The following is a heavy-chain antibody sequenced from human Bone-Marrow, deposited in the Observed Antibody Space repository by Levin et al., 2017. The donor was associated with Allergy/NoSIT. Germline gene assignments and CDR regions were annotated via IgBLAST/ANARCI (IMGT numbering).Heavy chain of an antibody. V-gene: IGHV4-39*01. CDR1: GGSISSSSYY. J-gene: IGHJ3*02. D-gene: IGHD6-6*01. CDR3: ARPTGGYSSSSSGAFDI. Sequence: SPTLSLPCTVSGGSISSSSYYWGWIRQPPGKGLEWIGSIYYSGSTYYNPSLKSRVTISVDTSKNQFSLKLSSVTAADTAVYYCARPTGGYSSSSSGAFDIWGQGTMVTVSS. CDR2: IYYSGST.